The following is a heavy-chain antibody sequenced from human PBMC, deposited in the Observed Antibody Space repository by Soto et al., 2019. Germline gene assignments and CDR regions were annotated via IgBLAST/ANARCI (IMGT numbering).Heavy chain of an antibody. CDR3: ARGGDTSGSWPRY. V-gene: IGHV3-21*01. J-gene: IGHJ4*02. D-gene: IGHD3-22*01. CDR1: GFTFSSYS. CDR2: ISSSSTYI. Sequence: GGSLRLSCAASGFTFSSYSLSWVRQAPGTGLEWVSSISSSSTYIYYADSVRGRFTISRDDAKNSLFLQMSSLRVEDTAVYYCARGGDTSGSWPRYWGQGTLVTVSS.